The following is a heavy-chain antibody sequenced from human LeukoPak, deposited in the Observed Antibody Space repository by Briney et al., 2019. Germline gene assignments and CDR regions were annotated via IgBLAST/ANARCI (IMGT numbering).Heavy chain of an antibody. V-gene: IGHV4-30-4*01. CDR2: IYFSGST. Sequence: LQSLSLTCTVSGGSISSGNYDCGWVRQPPGKCLEWIGYIYFSGSTYYHPSLKSRVTISVDTSKNQFSLKLSSVTAADTAVYYCARHPGGYYFDYWGQGTLVTVSS. J-gene: IGHJ4*02. CDR3: ARHPGGYYFDY. D-gene: IGHD3-10*01. CDR1: GGSISSGNYD.